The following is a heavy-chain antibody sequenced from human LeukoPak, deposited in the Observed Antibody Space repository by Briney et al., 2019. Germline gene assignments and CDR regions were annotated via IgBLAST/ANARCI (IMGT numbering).Heavy chain of an antibody. D-gene: IGHD6-6*01. CDR3: ARGAARRTVNFDY. J-gene: IGHJ4*02. V-gene: IGHV3-21*01. CDR2: ISISSSYI. Sequence: GGSLRLSCAASGFTFSRYSMNCVRQAPGKGLEWVSSISISSSYIYYADSVKGRFTISRDNAKNSLYLQMNSLRAEDTAVYYCARGAARRTVNFDYWGQGTLVTVSS. CDR1: GFTFSRYS.